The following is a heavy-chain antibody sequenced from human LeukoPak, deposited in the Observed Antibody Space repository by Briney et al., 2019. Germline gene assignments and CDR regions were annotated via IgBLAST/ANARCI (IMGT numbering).Heavy chain of an antibody. CDR2: ISSSGSYR. J-gene: IGHJ4*02. CDR3: ARDRYSDY. Sequence: PGGSLRLSCAASGFTFSSYELNWVRQAPGKGLEWVSYISSSGSYRYYADSVKGRFTISRDNAKNSLYLQMNSLRAEDTAVYYCARDRYSDYWGQGTLVTVSS. CDR1: GFTFSSYE. D-gene: IGHD1-14*01. V-gene: IGHV3-48*03.